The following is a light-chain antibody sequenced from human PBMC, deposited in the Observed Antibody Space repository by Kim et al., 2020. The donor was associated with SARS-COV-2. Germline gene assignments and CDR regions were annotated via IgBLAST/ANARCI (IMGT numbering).Light chain of an antibody. Sequence: VALGQTVRSTCQGDSLRRYYASWYKQKSGQAPVLVIYGKNNRPSGIPDRVSGSSSGNTASLTITGAQAEDEADYYCHSRDSSNNHLFGGGTQLTVL. V-gene: IGLV3-19*01. J-gene: IGLJ3*02. CDR3: HSRDSSNNHL. CDR2: GKN. CDR1: SLRRYY.